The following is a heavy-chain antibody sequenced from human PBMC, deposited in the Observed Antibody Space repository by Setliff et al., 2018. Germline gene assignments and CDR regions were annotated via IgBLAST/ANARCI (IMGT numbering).Heavy chain of an antibody. CDR1: GGSISSSSYY. D-gene: IGHD3-3*01. CDR3: ARQPEGGYDFWTGSYTHSFDY. V-gene: IGHV4-39*01. J-gene: IGHJ4*02. Sequence: SETLSLTCTVSGGSISSSSYYWGWIRQPPGKGLEWIGSIYYSGSTYYNPSLKSRVTISVDTSKNQFSLKLSSVTAADTAVYYCARQPEGGYDFWTGSYTHSFDYWGQGTLVTVSS. CDR2: IYYSGST.